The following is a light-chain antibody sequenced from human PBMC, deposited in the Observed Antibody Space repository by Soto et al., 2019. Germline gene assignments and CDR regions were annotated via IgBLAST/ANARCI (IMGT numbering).Light chain of an antibody. Sequence: EVVLTQSPGTLSLSPGERATLPCRASQSLSSSKLAWYQQKPGQAPRLLIYGASSRATGIPDRFIGSASGTDFTLTISRLEPDDFAVYYCQQYDSSHRTFGQGTKLEIK. J-gene: IGKJ2*01. CDR3: QQYDSSHRT. V-gene: IGKV3-20*01. CDR1: QSLSSSK. CDR2: GAS.